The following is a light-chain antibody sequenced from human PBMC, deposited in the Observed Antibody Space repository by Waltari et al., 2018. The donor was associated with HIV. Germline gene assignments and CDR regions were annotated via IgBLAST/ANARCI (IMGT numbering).Light chain of an antibody. CDR1: KSNIRDGNP. Sequence: QSVLTQPPSLSGAPGQRVTTSCTGSKSNIRDGNPVHRYQQVPGTAPKLLIYGNNNRPSGVPERFSGAKSDTSASLAITGLQAEDEADYYCQSWDDSLSGYVFGTGSKVTVL. CDR3: QSWDDSLSGYV. CDR2: GNN. V-gene: IGLV1-40*01. J-gene: IGLJ1*01.